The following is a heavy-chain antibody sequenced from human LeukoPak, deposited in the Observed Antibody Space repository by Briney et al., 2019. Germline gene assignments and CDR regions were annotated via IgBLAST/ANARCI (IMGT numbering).Heavy chain of an antibody. Sequence: APVKVSCKASGYTFTNYDINWVRQATGQGLEWMGXXXXNSGTTGYAQKFLGRVTITRNTSISTTYMELSSLRSEDTAVYYCARGRSPGTSMXYXXYMDVWGKGTTVTVSS. CDR2: XXXNSGTT. D-gene: IGHD1-26*01. CDR1: GYTFTNYD. CDR3: ARGRSPGTSMXYXXYMDV. V-gene: IGHV1-8*03. J-gene: IGHJ6*03.